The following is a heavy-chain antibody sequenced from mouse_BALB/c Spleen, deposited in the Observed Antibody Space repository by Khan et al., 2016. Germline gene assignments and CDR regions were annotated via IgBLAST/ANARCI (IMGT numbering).Heavy chain of an antibody. V-gene: IGHV3-2*02. CDR1: GYSITSDYA. J-gene: IGHJ1*01. Sequence: EVQLQESGPGLVKPSQSLSFTCTVTGYSITSDYACNWIRQFPGNKLEWMGYISYSGSTSYNPSLKSRISITRDTSKNQFFLQLNSVTTEDTATYYCARKRDRYGNFDVRGAGTTVTVSS. CDR3: ARKRDRYGNFDV. CDR2: ISYSGST. D-gene: IGHD2-10*02.